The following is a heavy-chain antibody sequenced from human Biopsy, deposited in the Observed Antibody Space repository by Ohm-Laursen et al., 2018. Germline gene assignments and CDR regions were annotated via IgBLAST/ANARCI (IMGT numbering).Heavy chain of an antibody. CDR3: AKDLGQMTAAIGY. J-gene: IGHJ4*02. D-gene: IGHD2-21*02. Sequence: SLRLSCAATGFTFDDYAMHWVRQAPGKGLEWVSGITWNSGSIGYADSVKGRFSIFRDNAKHSLYLQMNSLRAEDTALYYCAKDLGQMTAAIGYWGQGTLVTVSS. CDR2: ITWNSGSI. V-gene: IGHV3-9*01. CDR1: GFTFDDYA.